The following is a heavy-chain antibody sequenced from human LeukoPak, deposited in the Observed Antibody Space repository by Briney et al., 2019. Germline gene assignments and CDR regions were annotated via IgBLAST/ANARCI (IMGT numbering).Heavy chain of an antibody. CDR2: IWFDGSNK. J-gene: IGHJ6*03. D-gene: IGHD6-13*01. V-gene: IGHV3-33*06. CDR1: GFTFSNYG. Sequence: GGSLRLSCAASGFTFSNYGMHWVRQAPGKGLECVAVIWFDGSNKYYADSVKGRFTISRDNSKNMLYLQMNSLRAEDTAVYYCAKDGPRVPGTAAAGLLRDYYYYMDVWGKGTTVTVSS. CDR3: AKDGPRVPGTAAAGLLRDYYYYMDV.